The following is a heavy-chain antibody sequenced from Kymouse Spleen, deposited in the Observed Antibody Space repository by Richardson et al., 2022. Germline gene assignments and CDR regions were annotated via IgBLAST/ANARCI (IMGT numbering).Heavy chain of an antibody. J-gene: IGHJ4*02. V-gene: IGHV4-34*01. Sequence: QVQLQQWGAGLLKPSETLSLTCAVYGGSFSGYYWSWIRQPPGKGLEWIGEINHSGSTNYNPSLKSRVTISVDTSKNQFSLKLSSVTAADTAVYYCARGQQWRHFDYWGQGTLVTVSS. D-gene: IGHD6-19*01. CDR2: INHSGST. CDR3: ARGQQWRHFDY. CDR1: GGSFSGYY.